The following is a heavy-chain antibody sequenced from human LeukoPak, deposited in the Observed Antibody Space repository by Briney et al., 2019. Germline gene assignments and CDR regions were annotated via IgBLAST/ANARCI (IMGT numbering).Heavy chain of an antibody. V-gene: IGHV1-18*01. Sequence: ASVKVSCKASGYTFTSYGISWVRQAPGQGLEWMGWISAYNGNTNYAQKLQGRVTMTTDTSTSTAYMELRSLRSDDTAVYYCVRDGEGAAISVNYWFDPWGQGTLVTVPS. CDR3: VRDGEGAAISVNYWFDP. J-gene: IGHJ5*02. CDR2: ISAYNGNT. D-gene: IGHD2-2*02. CDR1: GYTFTSYG.